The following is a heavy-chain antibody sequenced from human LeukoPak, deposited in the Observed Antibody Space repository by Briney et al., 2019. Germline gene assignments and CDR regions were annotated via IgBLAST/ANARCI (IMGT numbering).Heavy chain of an antibody. CDR3: AKAYDFWSGPPGDY. CDR1: VFTFSSYA. D-gene: IGHD3-3*01. J-gene: IGHJ4*02. Sequence: GGSLRLSCAASVFTFSSYAMSWVRQGPGKGLEWVSAISGSGGSTYYADSVKGRFTVSRDNSKNTLYLQMNSLRAEDTAVYYCAKAYDFWSGPPGDYWGQGTLVTVSS. V-gene: IGHV3-23*01. CDR2: ISGSGGST.